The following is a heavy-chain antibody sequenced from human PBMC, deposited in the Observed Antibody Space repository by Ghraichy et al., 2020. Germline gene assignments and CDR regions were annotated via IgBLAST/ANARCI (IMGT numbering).Heavy chain of an antibody. V-gene: IGHV1-2*02. D-gene: IGHD6-19*01. Sequence: ASVKVSCKASGYTFTGYYMHWVRQAPGQGLEWMGWINPNSGGTNYAQKFQGRVTMTRDTSISTAYMELSRLRSDDTAVYYCATAFSSGWSLGYYFDYWGQGTLVTVSS. CDR3: ATAFSSGWSLGYYFDY. CDR1: GYTFTGYY. CDR2: INPNSGGT. J-gene: IGHJ4*02.